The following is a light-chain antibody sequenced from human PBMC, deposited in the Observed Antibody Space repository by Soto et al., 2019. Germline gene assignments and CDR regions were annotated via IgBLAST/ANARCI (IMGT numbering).Light chain of an antibody. V-gene: IGLV2-8*01. CDR2: EVT. J-gene: IGLJ2*01. Sequence: QSVLTQPPSASGSPGQSVTISCTGTSSDVDDFNYVSWYQQHPGKAPKLMIYEVTKRPSGVPDRFSGSKSGNTASLTVSGLQAEDEADYYCSSYAGSNNLVFGGGTKLTVL. CDR1: SSDVDDFNY. CDR3: SSYAGSNNLV.